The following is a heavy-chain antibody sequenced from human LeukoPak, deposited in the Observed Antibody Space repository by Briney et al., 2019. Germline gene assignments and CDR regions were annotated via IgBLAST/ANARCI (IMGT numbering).Heavy chain of an antibody. J-gene: IGHJ6*03. Sequence: GASVRVSCKASGGTFSSYAISWVRQAPGQGLEWMGWINPNSGGTDYAQKFQGRVTMTRDTSTSTAYMELSRLRSDDTAVYHCARGHGSYYYYMDVWGMGTTVTVSS. CDR1: GGTFSSYA. V-gene: IGHV1-2*02. CDR2: INPNSGGT. D-gene: IGHD3-10*01. CDR3: ARGHGSYYYYMDV.